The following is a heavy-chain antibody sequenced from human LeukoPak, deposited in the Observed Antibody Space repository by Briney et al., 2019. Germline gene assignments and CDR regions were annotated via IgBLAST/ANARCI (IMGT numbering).Heavy chain of an antibody. J-gene: IGHJ3*02. CDR1: GFTFSSYS. Sequence: GGSLRLSCAASGFTFSSYSMNWVRQAPGKGLEWVSSISSSSSYIYYAGSVKGRFTISRDNAKNSLYLQMNSLRAEDTAVYYCARRHGGIDAFDIWGQGTMVTVSS. D-gene: IGHD4-23*01. V-gene: IGHV3-21*01. CDR3: ARRHGGIDAFDI. CDR2: ISSSSSYI.